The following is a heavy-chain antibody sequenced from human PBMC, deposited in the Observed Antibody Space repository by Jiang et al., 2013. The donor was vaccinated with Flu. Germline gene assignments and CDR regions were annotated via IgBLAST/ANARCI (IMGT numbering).Heavy chain of an antibody. V-gene: IGHV4-30-2*01. CDR3: ARGEREGYCSSTSCYASGRGAFDI. CDR1: GGSISSGGYS. CDR2: IYHSGST. J-gene: IGHJ3*02. D-gene: IGHD2-2*01. Sequence: VKPSQTLSLTCAVSGGSISSGGYSWSWIRQPPGKGLEWIGYIYHSGSTYYNPSLKSRVTISVDRSKNQXSLKLSSVTAADTAVYYCARGEREGYCSSTSCYASGRGAFDIWGQGTMVTVSS.